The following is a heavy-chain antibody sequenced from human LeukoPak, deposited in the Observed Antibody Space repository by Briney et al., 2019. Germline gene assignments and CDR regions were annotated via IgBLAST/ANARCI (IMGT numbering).Heavy chain of an antibody. J-gene: IGHJ4*02. V-gene: IGHV4-59*01. Sequence: SETLSLTCTVSGGSISSYYWSWIRQPPGKGLEWIGYFSYSGSTNYNPSLKSRVTISIDTSKNQFSLKLSSVTAADTAVYYCARGPMDSGYTYFDYWGQGTLVSVAS. CDR1: GGSISSYY. CDR3: ARGPMDSGYTYFDY. D-gene: IGHD5-12*01. CDR2: FSYSGST.